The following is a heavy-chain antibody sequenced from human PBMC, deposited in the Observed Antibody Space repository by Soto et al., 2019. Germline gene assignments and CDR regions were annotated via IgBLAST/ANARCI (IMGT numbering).Heavy chain of an antibody. CDR1: GYTFSSYA. V-gene: IGHV1-3*01. D-gene: IGHD7-27*01. CDR3: ARDTGDGTFDF. Sequence: ASVKVSCKASGYTFSSYAMHWVRPAPGQRLGWMGWINAGYGNTKSSQKFQDRVTISRDTSASTAYMELTSLRSEDTAVYYCARDTGDGTFDFWGQGTLVTVSS. J-gene: IGHJ4*02. CDR2: INAGYGNT.